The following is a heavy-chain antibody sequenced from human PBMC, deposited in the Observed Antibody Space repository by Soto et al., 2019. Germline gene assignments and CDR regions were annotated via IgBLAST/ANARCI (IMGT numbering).Heavy chain of an antibody. CDR1: GYSFTIYW. Sequence: GESLKISCKGSGYSFTIYWIGWVLQMPWKGLEWMGIIYPGDSDTRYSPSFQGQVTISADKSISTAYLQWSSLKASDTAMYYCARSALEYSYGFYGMDVWGQGTTVTVSS. CDR2: IYPGDSDT. J-gene: IGHJ6*02. D-gene: IGHD5-18*01. V-gene: IGHV5-51*01. CDR3: ARSALEYSYGFYGMDV.